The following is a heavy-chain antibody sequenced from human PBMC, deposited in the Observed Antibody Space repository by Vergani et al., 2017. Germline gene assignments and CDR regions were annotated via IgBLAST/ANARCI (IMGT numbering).Heavy chain of an antibody. CDR3: ARGGRITMVRGAWLLGY. V-gene: IGHV1-2*02. Sequence: QVQLVQSGAEVKKPGASVKVSCKASGYTFTGYYMHWVRQAPGQGLEWMGWIYPNSGGTNYAQKFQGRVTMTRETSISTGYMELSRLRSDDTAVYYCARGGRITMVRGAWLLGYWGQGTLVTVSS. CDR1: GYTFTGYY. J-gene: IGHJ4*02. D-gene: IGHD3-10*01. CDR2: IYPNSGGT.